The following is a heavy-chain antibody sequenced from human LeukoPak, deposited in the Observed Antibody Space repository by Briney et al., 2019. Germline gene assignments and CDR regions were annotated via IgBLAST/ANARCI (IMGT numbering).Heavy chain of an antibody. CDR2: INSDGSST. CDR3: ARYHDYIGWFDP. CDR1: GFTFSSYW. J-gene: IGHJ5*02. Sequence: GGSLRLSCAASGFTFSSYWMHWVRQAPGKGLVWVSRINSDGSSTSYADSVKGRFTISRDNAKNSLYLQMNSLRAEDTAVYYCARYHDYIGWFDPWGQGTLVTVSS. D-gene: IGHD5-12*01. V-gene: IGHV3-74*01.